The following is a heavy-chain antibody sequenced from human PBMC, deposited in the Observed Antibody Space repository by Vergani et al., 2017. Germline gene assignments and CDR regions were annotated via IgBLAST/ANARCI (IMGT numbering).Heavy chain of an antibody. J-gene: IGHJ6*02. Sequence: QVQLAESGGGRVQPGRSLRLSCAASGFSFSSHAIHWVRQAPGKGLEWVAVISNDGSKKYYADSVKGRFTISRDNSKNTLDLQMNSLRTQDTAVYYCATANPRCSGYDYHYYYHAMDVWGRGGTVTV. D-gene: IGHD5-12*01. CDR3: ATANPRCSGYDYHYYYHAMDV. CDR2: ISNDGSKK. V-gene: IGHV3-30*03. CDR1: GFSFSSHA.